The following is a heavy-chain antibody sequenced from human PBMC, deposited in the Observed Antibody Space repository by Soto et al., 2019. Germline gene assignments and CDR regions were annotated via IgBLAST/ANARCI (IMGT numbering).Heavy chain of an antibody. CDR1: GFTFSSYG. V-gene: IGHV3-48*01. Sequence: GGSLRLSCAASGFTFSSYGMNWVRQAPGEGLEWLSYISSSSGTIYYADSVKGRFTISRDNAKNSLYLQMNSLRAEDTAMYYCARERGAARPGVAYSYHYFYMDVWGKGTTVTVSS. CDR2: ISSSSGTI. J-gene: IGHJ6*03. CDR3: ARERGAARPGVAYSYHYFYMDV. D-gene: IGHD6-6*01.